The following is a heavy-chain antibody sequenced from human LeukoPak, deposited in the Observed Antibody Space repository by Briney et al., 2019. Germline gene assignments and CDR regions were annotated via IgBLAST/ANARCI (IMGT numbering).Heavy chain of an antibody. J-gene: IGHJ4*02. Sequence: GGSLRLSCVASGFRFSNYWMSWVRQAPGKGLEWVANIKQDGSDRYYVDSVKGRYTISRDNAKNSLYLQMNSLRVEDTAVYYCARDYGSGATHDYWGLGTLVTVSS. CDR1: GFRFSNYW. CDR3: ARDYGSGATHDY. CDR2: IKQDGSDR. D-gene: IGHD3-10*01. V-gene: IGHV3-7*01.